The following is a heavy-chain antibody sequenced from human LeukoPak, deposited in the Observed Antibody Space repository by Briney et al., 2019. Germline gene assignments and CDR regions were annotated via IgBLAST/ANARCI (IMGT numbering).Heavy chain of an antibody. Sequence: SETLSLTCTVSGGSTSNNNYFWGWLRQPPGKTLDWIGTIYYTGNTYYNPSFKSRVTISVDTSKNQFSLKVTSVTAEDSAVYYCTGRFYGSGSPFEDRGQGALVTVSS. CDR3: TGRFYGSGSPFED. CDR1: GGSTSNNNYF. V-gene: IGHV4-39*01. D-gene: IGHD3-10*01. J-gene: IGHJ4*02. CDR2: IYYTGNT.